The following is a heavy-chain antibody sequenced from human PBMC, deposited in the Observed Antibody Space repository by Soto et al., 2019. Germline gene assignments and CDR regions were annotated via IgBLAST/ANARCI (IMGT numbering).Heavy chain of an antibody. CDR3: ASGIVPAAISPRGWFDP. J-gene: IGHJ5*02. D-gene: IGHD2-2*01. CDR1: GGSFSGYY. Sequence: PSETLSLTCAVYGGSFSGYYWSWIRQPPGKGLEWVGEINHSGSTNYNPSLKSRVTISVDTSKNQFSLKLSSVTAADTAVYYCASGIVPAAISPRGWFDPWGQGTLVNVSS. V-gene: IGHV4-34*01. CDR2: INHSGST.